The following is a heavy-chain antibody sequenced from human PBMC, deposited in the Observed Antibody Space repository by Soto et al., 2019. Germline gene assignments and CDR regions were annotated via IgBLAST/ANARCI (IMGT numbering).Heavy chain of an antibody. D-gene: IGHD1-26*01. CDR2: INAGNGNT. CDR1: GYTFTSYA. V-gene: IGHV1-3*01. CDR3: AREYRPVLPRGIVGATALREAFDI. Sequence: GASVKVSCKASGYTFTSYAMHWVRQAPGQRLEWMGWINAGNGNTKYSQKFQGRVTITRDTSASTAYMELSSLRSEDTAVYYCAREYRPVLPRGIVGATALREAFDIWGQGTMVTVSS. J-gene: IGHJ3*02.